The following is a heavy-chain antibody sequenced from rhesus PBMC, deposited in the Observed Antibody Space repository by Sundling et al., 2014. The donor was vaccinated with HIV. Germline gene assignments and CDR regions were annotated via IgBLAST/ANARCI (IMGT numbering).Heavy chain of an antibody. J-gene: IGHJ4*01. V-gene: IGHV4-80*01. Sequence: QVQLQESGPGLVKPSETLSLTCTVSGASISSYWWSWIRQPPGKGLEWIGEINGNSGSANYNPSLKSRVTISRDTSKNQFSLKLSSVTAADTAVYYCAIDQGIVGTDGRYWGQGVLVTVSS. CDR3: AIDQGIVGTDGRY. CDR1: GASISSYW. CDR2: INGNSGSA. D-gene: IGHD1-20*01.